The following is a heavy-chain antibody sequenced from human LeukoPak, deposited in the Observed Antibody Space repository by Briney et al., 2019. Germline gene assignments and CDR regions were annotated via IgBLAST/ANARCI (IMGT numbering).Heavy chain of an antibody. Sequence: GGSLRLSCAASGFTFSSYSMNWVRQALGKGLEWASDISSSSSSIHYADSVKGRFTISRDNAKKSLYLQMSSLRAEDTAVYYCARSDFWSGYPNPIDYWGQGTLVTVSS. D-gene: IGHD3-3*01. CDR3: ARSDFWSGYPNPIDY. V-gene: IGHV3-48*01. J-gene: IGHJ4*02. CDR1: GFTFSSYS. CDR2: ISSSSSSI.